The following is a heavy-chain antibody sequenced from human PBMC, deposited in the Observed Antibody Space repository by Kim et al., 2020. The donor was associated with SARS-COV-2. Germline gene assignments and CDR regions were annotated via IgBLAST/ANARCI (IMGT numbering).Heavy chain of an antibody. CDR3: ARLRIADI. V-gene: IGHV4-59*08. Sequence: SGSTNYNPSLKSRVTRSVDTSKNQFSLKLSSVTAADTAVYYCARLRIADIWGQGTMVTVSS. CDR2: SGST. J-gene: IGHJ3*02. D-gene: IGHD2-15*01.